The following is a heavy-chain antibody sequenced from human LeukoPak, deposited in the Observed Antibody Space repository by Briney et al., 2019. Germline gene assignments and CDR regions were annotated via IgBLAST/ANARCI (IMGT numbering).Heavy chain of an antibody. CDR1: GGSFSGYY. CDR3: ARGPTIFGVVTSDY. J-gene: IGHJ4*02. V-gene: IGHV4-34*01. D-gene: IGHD3-3*01. Sequence: SETLSLTCAVYGGSFSGYYWRWIRQPPGKGLEWIGEINHSGSTNYNPSLKSRVTISVDTSKNQFSLKLSSVTAADTAVYYCARGPTIFGVVTSDYWGQGTLVTVSS. CDR2: INHSGST.